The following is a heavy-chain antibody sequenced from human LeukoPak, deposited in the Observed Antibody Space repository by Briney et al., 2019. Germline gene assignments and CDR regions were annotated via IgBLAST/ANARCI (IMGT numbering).Heavy chain of an antibody. Sequence: GGFLRLSCEASGFTFSSYAMSWVRQAPGKGLAWVSVTSSSADSTYYADSVKGRFTISRDNSKNTLYLQMNNLRAEDTAVYYCAKPLEKYTYGGNFDYWGQGLLVTVSS. CDR3: AKPLEKYTYGGNFDY. D-gene: IGHD4-23*01. CDR2: TSSSADST. V-gene: IGHV3-23*01. J-gene: IGHJ4*02. CDR1: GFTFSSYA.